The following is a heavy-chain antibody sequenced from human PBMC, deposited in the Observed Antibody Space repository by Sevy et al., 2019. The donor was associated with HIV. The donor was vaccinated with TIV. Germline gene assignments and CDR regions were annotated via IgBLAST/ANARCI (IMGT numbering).Heavy chain of an antibody. CDR2: ISGSGGST. Sequence: GGSLRLSCAASGFIFNSYAMSWVRQAPGKGLEWVSGISGSGGSTYYADSVKGRSSISRDNSRNTVYLEINSLRGEDTAVYFCAKGYGSGSPPDSWGQGTLVTVSS. CDR1: GFIFNSYA. CDR3: AKGYGSGSPPDS. J-gene: IGHJ4*02. V-gene: IGHV3-23*01. D-gene: IGHD3-10*01.